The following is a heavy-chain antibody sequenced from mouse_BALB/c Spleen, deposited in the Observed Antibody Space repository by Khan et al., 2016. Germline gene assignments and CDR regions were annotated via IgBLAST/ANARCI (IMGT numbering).Heavy chain of an antibody. CDR2: IYPGDGDT. J-gene: IGHJ3*01. V-gene: IGHV1-87*01. D-gene: IGHD2-2*01. CDR1: GYTFTSYW. Sequence: QIQLVQSGAELARPGASVKLSCKASGYTFTSYWMQWVKQRPGQGLEWIGAIYPGDGDTRYTQKFKGKATLTADKSSSTAYMQLSSLASEDSAVYYCARSGGYGALFAYWGQGTLVTVSA. CDR3: ARSGGYGALFAY.